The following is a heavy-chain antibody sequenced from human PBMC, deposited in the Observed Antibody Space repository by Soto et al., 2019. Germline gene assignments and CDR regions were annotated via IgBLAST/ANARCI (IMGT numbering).Heavy chain of an antibody. CDR3: GRGRSGQIVIFY. V-gene: IGHV1-2*02. J-gene: IGHJ4*02. D-gene: IGHD1-26*01. CDR1: GYTFSGHY. CDR2: IGPESGAT. Sequence: ASVKVSCKTSGYTFSGHYIHWVRQAPQQGPEWMGEIGPESGATRYAEKFRGRVTMTMDTSITTVYMELRNLSLDDTAVYYCGRGRSGQIVIFYWDQGSPVTVSS.